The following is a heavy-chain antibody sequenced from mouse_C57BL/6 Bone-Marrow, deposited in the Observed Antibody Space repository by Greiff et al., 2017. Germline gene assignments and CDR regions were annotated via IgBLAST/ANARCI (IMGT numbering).Heavy chain of an antibody. CDR1: GYTFTSYG. Sequence: QVQLQQSGAELARPGASVKLSCKASGYTFTSYGISWVKQRTGQGLEWIGEIYPRSGNTYYNEKFKGKATLTADKSSSTAYMELRSRTSEDSAVYFCARSRQLTLRYFDVWGTGTTVTVSS. CDR2: IYPRSGNT. J-gene: IGHJ1*03. V-gene: IGHV1-81*01. D-gene: IGHD3-2*02. CDR3: ARSRQLTLRYFDV.